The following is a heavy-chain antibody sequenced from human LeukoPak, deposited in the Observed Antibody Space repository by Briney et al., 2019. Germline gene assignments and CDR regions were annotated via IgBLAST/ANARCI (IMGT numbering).Heavy chain of an antibody. CDR2: ISGSGGST. V-gene: IGHV3-23*01. CDR1: GFTFSSYA. CDR3: ANLRTLGHYGMDV. J-gene: IGHJ6*02. Sequence: GGSLRLSCAASGFTFSSYAMSWVRQAPGKGLEWVSAISGSGGSTYYADSVKGRFTISRDNSKNTLYLQMNSLRAEDTAVYYCANLRTLGHYGMDVWGQGTTVTVSS.